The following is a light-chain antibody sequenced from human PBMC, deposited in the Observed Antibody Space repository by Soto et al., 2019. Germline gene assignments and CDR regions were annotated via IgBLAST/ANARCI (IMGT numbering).Light chain of an antibody. CDR3: QQHDQGWT. Sequence: EMVMTQSPATLSVSLGERATLSCRASQSVSTKLVWYQQKPGQAPRLLIYGASTRATSIPARFSGSGSGTEFTLTISSLQSEDFAVYYCQQHDQGWTFGQGTKVEIK. CDR1: QSVSTK. CDR2: GAS. V-gene: IGKV3-15*01. J-gene: IGKJ1*01.